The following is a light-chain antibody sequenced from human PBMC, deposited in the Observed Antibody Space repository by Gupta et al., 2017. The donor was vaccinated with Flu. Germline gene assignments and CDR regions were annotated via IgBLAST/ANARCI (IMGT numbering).Light chain of an antibody. Sequence: SVTLSCTGTSSDVGSSPYVSLYQQTTGKAPKLLFFEVTRRPSGVPDLFSASKSGNTASLTVSWLQAEDEGDYYCNSYAGINNWVFGGGTKLTVL. V-gene: IGLV2-8*01. J-gene: IGLJ3*02. CDR1: SSDVGSSPY. CDR2: EVT. CDR3: NSYAGINNWV.